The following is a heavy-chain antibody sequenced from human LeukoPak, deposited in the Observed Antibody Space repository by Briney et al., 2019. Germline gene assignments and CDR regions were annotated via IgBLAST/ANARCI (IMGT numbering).Heavy chain of an antibody. V-gene: IGHV3-74*01. CDR3: ASVTSGYGSAISYGMDV. Sequence: GGSLRLSCAPSGFTFSSYWMHWVRQAPGKGLVWVSRINSDGSSTSYADSVKGRFTISRDNAKNTLYLQMNSLRAEDTAVYYCASVTSGYGSAISYGMDVWGQGTTVTVSS. CDR1: GFTFSSYW. D-gene: IGHD5-12*01. CDR2: INSDGSST. J-gene: IGHJ6*02.